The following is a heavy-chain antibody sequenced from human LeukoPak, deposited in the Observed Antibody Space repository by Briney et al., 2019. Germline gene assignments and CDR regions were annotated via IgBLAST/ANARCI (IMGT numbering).Heavy chain of an antibody. Sequence: SETLSLTCTVSGGSISSYYWSWIRQPPGKGLEWIGYIYYSGSTNYNPSLKSRVTISVDTSKNQFSLKLSSVTAADTAVYYCAIMGLHDILTGFFGSYGMDVWGQGTTVTVSS. D-gene: IGHD3-9*01. J-gene: IGHJ6*02. CDR2: IYYSGST. V-gene: IGHV4-59*08. CDR1: GGSISSYY. CDR3: AIMGLHDILTGFFGSYGMDV.